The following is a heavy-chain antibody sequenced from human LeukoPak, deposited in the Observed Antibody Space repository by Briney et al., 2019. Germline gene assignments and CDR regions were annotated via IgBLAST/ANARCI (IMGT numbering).Heavy chain of an antibody. D-gene: IGHD6-13*01. CDR2: IIPIFGTA. CDR3: ARKIAAAPDAFDI. Sequence: GASVKVSCKASGGTFSNYAISWVRQAPGQGLEGMGGIIPIFGTANYAQKFQGRVTITADESTSTAYMELSSLRSEDTAVYYCARKIAAAPDAFDIWGQGTMVTVSS. V-gene: IGHV1-69*13. CDR1: GGTFSNYA. J-gene: IGHJ3*02.